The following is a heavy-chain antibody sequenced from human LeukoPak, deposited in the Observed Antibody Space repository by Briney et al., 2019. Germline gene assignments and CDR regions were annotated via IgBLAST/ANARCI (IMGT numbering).Heavy chain of an antibody. CDR3: ARVVLRERSQQPPYYYYGMDV. D-gene: IGHD6-13*01. Sequence: ASVKVSCKASGGTFSSYSISWVRQAPGQGPEWMGGIIPILGTVNYAQKFQGRVTITADESTSTAYMELSSLRSEDTAVYYCARVVLRERSQQPPYYYYGMDVWGQGTTVNAS. J-gene: IGHJ6*02. V-gene: IGHV1-69*13. CDR2: IIPILGTV. CDR1: GGTFSSYS.